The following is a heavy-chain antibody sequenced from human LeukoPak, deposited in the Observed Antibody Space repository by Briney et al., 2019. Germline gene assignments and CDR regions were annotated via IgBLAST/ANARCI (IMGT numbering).Heavy chain of an antibody. D-gene: IGHD3-9*01. V-gene: IGHV4-4*07. CDR2: IYTSGST. J-gene: IGHJ6*02. CDR1: GGSISSDY. Sequence: SETLSLTCTVSGGSISSDYWSWIRQPAGKGLEWIGRIYTSGSTNYNPSLKGRVTMSVDTSKNQFSLKLSSVTAADTAVYYCAGIDGSDYYYGMDVWGQGTTVTISS. CDR3: AGIDGSDYYYGMDV.